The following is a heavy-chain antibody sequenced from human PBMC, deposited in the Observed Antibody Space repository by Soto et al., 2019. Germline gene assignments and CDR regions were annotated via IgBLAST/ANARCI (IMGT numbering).Heavy chain of an antibody. CDR2: INPTGGST. J-gene: IGHJ5*02. CDR1: GYSFSSHY. V-gene: IGHV1-46*01. CDR3: ARSWTNYGGTLAP. Sequence: QVQLVQSGAEVKKPGASVRVSCKASGYSFSSHYMHWVKQAPGQGLEWLGIINPTGGSTTYAQKFQGRATWPAATDTKKVSLWLGSRRSPDPARYYLARSWTNYGGTLAPWGQEPWSASPQ. D-gene: IGHD3-10*01.